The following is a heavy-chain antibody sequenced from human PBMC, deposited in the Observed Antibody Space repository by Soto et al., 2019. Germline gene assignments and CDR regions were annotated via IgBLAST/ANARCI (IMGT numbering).Heavy chain of an antibody. J-gene: IGHJ4*02. Sequence: GSLRLSCAAXXFTFSDYXXXXIRQAPGKGLEWASYISSSGSTIYYADSVKGRFTISRDNAKNSLYLQMNSLRAEDTAVYYCARGSWEFYDSSGYYDYWGQGTLVTVSS. CDR3: ARGSWEFYDSSGYYDY. CDR1: XFTFSDYX. CDR2: ISSSGSTI. V-gene: IGHV3-11*01. D-gene: IGHD3-22*01.